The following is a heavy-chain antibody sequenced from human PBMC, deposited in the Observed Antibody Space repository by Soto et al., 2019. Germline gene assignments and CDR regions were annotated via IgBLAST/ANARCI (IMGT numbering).Heavy chain of an antibody. CDR1: GGSISDFY. D-gene: IGHD6-6*01. J-gene: IGHJ4*02. V-gene: IGHV4-59*01. CDR3: ARVGGLAARTFDY. CDR2: IYYSGST. Sequence: SETLSLTCTVAGGSISDFYWSWIRQPPGKGLEWIGYIYYSGSTNYNPSLKSRVTISVDTSKNQFSLNLRSMSPADTAVYYCARVGGLAARTFDYWGPGTLVTVSS.